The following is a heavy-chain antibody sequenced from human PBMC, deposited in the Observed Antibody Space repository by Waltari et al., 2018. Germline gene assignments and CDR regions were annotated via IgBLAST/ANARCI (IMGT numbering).Heavy chain of an antibody. D-gene: IGHD1-26*01. V-gene: IGHV4-38-2*01. CDR3: ANNEWGLPVD. J-gene: IGHJ4*02. CDR2: IYYTGTTT. CDR1: GYSISSGYW. Sequence: QVQLQESGPGLVKPSEPLSLPCAVPGYSISSGYWWGWIRQPPGKGLEWIASIYYTGTTTHYTPSLRSRVTISADTSKNQFSLRLTSVTAADTAIYYCANNEWGLPVDWGQGTLVTVSS.